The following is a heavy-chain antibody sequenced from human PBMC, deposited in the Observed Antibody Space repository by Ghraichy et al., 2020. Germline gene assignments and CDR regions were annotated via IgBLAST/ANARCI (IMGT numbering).Heavy chain of an antibody. D-gene: IGHD3-10*01. CDR3: AIWEFDRYYYYYGMDV. J-gene: IGHJ6*02. V-gene: IGHV4-38-2*02. CDR1: GYSISSGYY. CDR2: IYHSGST. Sequence: SETLSLTCTVSGYSISSGYYWGWIRQPPGKGLEWIGSIYHSGSTYYNPSLKSRVTISVDTSKNQFSLKLSSVTAADTAVYYCAIWEFDRYYYYYGMDVWGQGTTVTVSS.